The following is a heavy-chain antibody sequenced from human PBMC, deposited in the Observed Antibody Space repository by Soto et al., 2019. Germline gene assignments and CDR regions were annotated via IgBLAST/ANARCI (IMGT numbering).Heavy chain of an antibody. V-gene: IGHV4-61*01. CDR1: GASLRSGSYY. CDR2: ISHSGRT. J-gene: IGHJ4*02. Sequence: QVQLQESGPGLVKPSETLSLICTVSGASLRSGSYYWSWIRQPPGKGLEWIGYISHSGRTNYDPSTMSRLTMSVDTSPNQFSLQLNSVTAADTAVYYCSYGSSFVYWGQGTLVTVSS. D-gene: IGHD3-10*01. CDR3: SYGSSFVY.